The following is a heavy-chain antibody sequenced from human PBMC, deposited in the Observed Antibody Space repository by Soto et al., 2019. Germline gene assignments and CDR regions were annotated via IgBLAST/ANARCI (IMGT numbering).Heavy chain of an antibody. V-gene: IGHV5-10-1*01. D-gene: IGHD3-22*01. CDR3: AGHWGPYDSSGSIRNWFDP. Sequence: GESLKISCKGSGYSFTSYWISWVRQMPGKGLEWMGRIDPSDSYTNYSPSFQGHVTISADKSISTAYLQWSSLKASDTAMYYCAGHWGPYDSSGSIRNWFDPWGQGTLVTVSS. CDR2: IDPSDSYT. CDR1: GYSFTSYW. J-gene: IGHJ5*02.